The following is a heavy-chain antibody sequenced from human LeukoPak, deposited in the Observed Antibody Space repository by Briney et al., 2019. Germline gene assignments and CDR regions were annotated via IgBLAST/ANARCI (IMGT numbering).Heavy chain of an antibody. Sequence: GGSLRLSCAASGFTVSSNYMSWVRQAPGKGLEWVSVIYSGGSTYYADSVKGRFTISRDNSKNTLYLQMNSLSAEDTAVYYCARGRWLQNFYYFDYWGQGTLVTVSS. CDR1: GFTVSSNY. V-gene: IGHV3-53*01. J-gene: IGHJ4*02. CDR2: IYSGGST. CDR3: ARGRWLQNFYYFDY. D-gene: IGHD5-24*01.